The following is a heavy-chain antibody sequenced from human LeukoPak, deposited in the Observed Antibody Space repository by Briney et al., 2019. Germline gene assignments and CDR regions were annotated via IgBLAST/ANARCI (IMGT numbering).Heavy chain of an antibody. V-gene: IGHV3-23*01. CDR2: MSGSGGHM. J-gene: IGHJ4*02. Sequence: GGSLRLSCAASGFTFSNYGMSWVRQAPGKGLEWVSAMSGSGGHMYYTDSVKGRFTISRDNSKNTLYLQMNSLRAEDTAVYYCARGVRIAVAGYIDYWGQGTLVTVSS. D-gene: IGHD6-19*01. CDR1: GFTFSNYG. CDR3: ARGVRIAVAGYIDY.